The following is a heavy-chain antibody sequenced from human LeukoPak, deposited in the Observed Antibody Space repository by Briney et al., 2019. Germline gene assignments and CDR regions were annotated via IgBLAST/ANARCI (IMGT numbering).Heavy chain of an antibody. CDR1: GFTFSSYS. Sequence: PGGSLRLSCAASGFTFSSYSMNWVRQAPGKGLEWVGRIKSKTDGGTTDYAAPVKGRFTISRDDSKNTLYLQMNSLKTEDTAVYYCTTGVGYSSSWFDYWGQGTLVTVSS. CDR2: IKSKTDGGTT. D-gene: IGHD6-13*01. J-gene: IGHJ4*02. CDR3: TTGVGYSSSWFDY. V-gene: IGHV3-15*01.